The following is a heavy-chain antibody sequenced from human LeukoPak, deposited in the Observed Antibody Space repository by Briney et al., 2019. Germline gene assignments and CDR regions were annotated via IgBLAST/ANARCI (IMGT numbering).Heavy chain of an antibody. V-gene: IGHV1-2*02. Sequence: ASVKVSCKASGYTFTGYYMHWVRQAPGQGLEWMGWINPNSGGTNYAQKFQGRVTMTRDTSISTAYMEPSRLRSDDTAVYYCAREGEDYGDYDFDYWGQGTLVTVSS. D-gene: IGHD4-17*01. CDR3: AREGEDYGDYDFDY. CDR1: GYTFTGYY. CDR2: INPNSGGT. J-gene: IGHJ4*02.